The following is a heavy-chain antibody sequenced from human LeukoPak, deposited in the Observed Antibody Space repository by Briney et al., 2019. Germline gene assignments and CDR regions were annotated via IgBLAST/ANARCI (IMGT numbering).Heavy chain of an antibody. CDR3: AQYPDYGGDYDAFDV. V-gene: IGHV2-5*01. CDR1: GFSLDSWGMG. J-gene: IGHJ3*01. D-gene: IGHD4-23*01. Sequence: SGSTLVKPTQTLTLTCTFSGFSLDSWGMGVAWIRQPPGKALEWLGTIYYPDEIRYSLSLKTKLTIAKDTSKNQVFLMMTNMDPVDTATYYCAQYPDYGGDYDAFDVWGQGTMVTVSS. CDR2: IYYPDEI.